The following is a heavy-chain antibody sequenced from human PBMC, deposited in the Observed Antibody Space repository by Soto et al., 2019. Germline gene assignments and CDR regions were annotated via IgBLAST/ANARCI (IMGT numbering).Heavy chain of an antibody. CDR2: IRPYNGNT. Sequence: QVQLVQSGAEVKKPGASVKVSCKASGYTFTSYGISWVRQAPGQGLEWMGWIRPYNGNTNYAQKLQGRVTMTTDTSASTACMALRSLRSDDAAVYYCARDARPEDYWGQGTLVTVSS. J-gene: IGHJ4*02. CDR3: ARDARPEDY. V-gene: IGHV1-18*01. CDR1: GYTFTSYG.